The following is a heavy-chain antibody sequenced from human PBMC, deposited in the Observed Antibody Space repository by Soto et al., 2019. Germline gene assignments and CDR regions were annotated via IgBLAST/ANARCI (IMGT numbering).Heavy chain of an antibody. CDR1: GGSISSYY. CDR3: ARARIYDFWSGYYRHYYGMDV. CDR2: IYYSGST. J-gene: IGHJ6*02. V-gene: IGHV4-59*01. D-gene: IGHD3-3*01. Sequence: PSETLSLTCTVSGGSISSYYWSWIRQPPGKGLEWIGYIYYSGSTNYNPSLKSRVTISVDTSKNQFSLKLSSVTAADTAVYYCARARIYDFWSGYYRHYYGMDVWGQGTTVTVSS.